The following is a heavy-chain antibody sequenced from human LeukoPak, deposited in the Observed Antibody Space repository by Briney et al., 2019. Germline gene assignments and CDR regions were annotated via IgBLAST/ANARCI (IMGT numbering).Heavy chain of an antibody. CDR2: VYAGGST. V-gene: IGHV3-53*01. Sequence: GGSLRVSCAASGFAVSSSYMNWVRQAPGKGLEWVSIVYAGGSTYYAGSVEGRFTISRDNSKNTLYLQMNSLRAEDTAVYYCAREEETVKAFGPWGQGTLVTVSS. D-gene: IGHD4-17*01. CDR3: AREEETVKAFGP. CDR1: GFAVSSSY. J-gene: IGHJ5*02.